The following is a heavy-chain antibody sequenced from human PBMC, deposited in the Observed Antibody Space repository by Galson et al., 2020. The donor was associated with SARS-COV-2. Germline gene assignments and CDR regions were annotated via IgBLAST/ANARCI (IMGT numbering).Heavy chain of an antibody. CDR3: ARHGGGEYSGYDYYYYYYGMDV. CDR2: ISAYNGNT. J-gene: IGHJ6*02. Sequence: ASVKVSCKASGYTFTSYGISWVRQAPGQGLEWMGWISAYNGNTNYAQKLQGRVTMTTDTSTSTAYMELRSLRSDDTAVYYCARHGGGEYSGYDYYYYYYGMDVWGQGTTVTVSS. V-gene: IGHV1-18*01. CDR1: GYTFTSYG. D-gene: IGHD5-12*01.